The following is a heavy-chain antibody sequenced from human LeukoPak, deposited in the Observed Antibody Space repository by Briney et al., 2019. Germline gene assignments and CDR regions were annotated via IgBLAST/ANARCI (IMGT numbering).Heavy chain of an antibody. J-gene: IGHJ5*02. CDR1: GFTFDDYA. V-gene: IGHV3-9*01. D-gene: IGHD2-2*01. Sequence: GRSLRLSCAASGFTFDDYAMPWVRQAPGKGLEWVSGISWNSGSIGYADSVKGRFTISRDNAKNSLYLQMNSLRAEDTALYYCAKEAGIVVVPAASWFDPWGQGTLVTVSS. CDR2: ISWNSGSI. CDR3: AKEAGIVVVPAASWFDP.